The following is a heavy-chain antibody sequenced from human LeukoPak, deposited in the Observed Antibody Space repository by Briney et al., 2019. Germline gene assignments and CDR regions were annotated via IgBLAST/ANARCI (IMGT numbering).Heavy chain of an antibody. CDR2: IYYTGSI. CDR1: ACSISSPNW. V-gene: IGHV4-28*05. J-gene: IGHJ4*02. D-gene: IGHD5-18*01. Sequence: SETLSLTCAVSACSISSPNWWGWIRQPPGKGLEYIGYIYYTGSIYYNPSLKSQVTMSVDTSKNHFSLKLSSVTAVDTAVYYCARTDSYGYYFDYWGQGTLVTVSS. CDR3: ARTDSYGYYFDY.